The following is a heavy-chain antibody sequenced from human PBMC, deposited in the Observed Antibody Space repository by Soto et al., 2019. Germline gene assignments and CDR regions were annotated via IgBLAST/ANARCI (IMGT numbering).Heavy chain of an antibody. V-gene: IGHV1-2*04. Sequence: QVQLVQSGAEVKKPGASVKVSCKASGYTFTGYYMHWVRQAPGQGLEWMGWINPNSGGTNYAQKFQGWVTMTRDTYISTAYMELSRLRSDDTAVYYCARGGIAAAGSYYYGMDVWGQGTTVTVSS. CDR1: GYTFTGYY. J-gene: IGHJ6*02. D-gene: IGHD6-13*01. CDR2: INPNSGGT. CDR3: ARGGIAAAGSYYYGMDV.